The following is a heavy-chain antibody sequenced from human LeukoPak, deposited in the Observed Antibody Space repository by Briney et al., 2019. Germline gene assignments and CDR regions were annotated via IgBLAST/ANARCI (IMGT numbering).Heavy chain of an antibody. CDR3: VGFSSSWYYFDY. D-gene: IGHD6-13*01. J-gene: IGHJ4*02. Sequence: SETLSLTCTVSGGSISSYYWSWIRQPPGKGLEWIGYIYYSGSTNYNPSLKSRVTISVDTSKNQFSLKLSSVTAADTAVYYCVGFSSSWYYFDYWGQGTLVTVSS. CDR2: IYYSGST. V-gene: IGHV4-59*01. CDR1: GGSISSYY.